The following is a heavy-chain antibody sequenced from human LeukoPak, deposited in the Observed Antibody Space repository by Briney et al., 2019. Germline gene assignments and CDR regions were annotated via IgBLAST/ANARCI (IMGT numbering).Heavy chain of an antibody. CDR2: SYYSGST. CDR1: DDSIRSYY. CDR3: ARSYYGANPYYFEY. Sequence: SETLSLTCTVSDDSIRSYYWSWIRQPPGQGLEWIGNSYYSGSTNYNPSFKSRVTISIDTSRRQFSLKLSSVTASDTAVYYCARSYYGANPYYFEYWGLGMLVTVSS. D-gene: IGHD4-23*01. V-gene: IGHV4-59*01. J-gene: IGHJ4*02.